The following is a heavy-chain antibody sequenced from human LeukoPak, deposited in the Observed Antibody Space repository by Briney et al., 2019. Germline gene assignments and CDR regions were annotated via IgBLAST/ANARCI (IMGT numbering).Heavy chain of an antibody. CDR2: INHSGST. CDR3: ARGGYCGPDAFDI. J-gene: IGHJ3*02. Sequence: SETLSLTCAVYGGSFSGYYWSWIRQPPGKGLEWIGEINHSGSTNYNPSLKSRVTISVDTSKNQFSLKLSSVTAADTAVYYCARGGYCGPDAFDIWGQGTMVTVSS. V-gene: IGHV4-34*01. CDR1: GGSFSGYY. D-gene: IGHD3-10*01.